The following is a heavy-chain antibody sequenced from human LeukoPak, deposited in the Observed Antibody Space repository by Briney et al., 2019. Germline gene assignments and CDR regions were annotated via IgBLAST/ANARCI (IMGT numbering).Heavy chain of an antibody. D-gene: IGHD5-18*01. CDR1: GGSISSYF. Sequence: SETLSLTCSVSGGSISSYFWSWIRQAPGKGLEWVGYALYTGSTEYIPALKSRVTISLDTSNNQFSLRLSSVTAADTAVYYCARDNGYSYGIDYWGQGRLVTVSS. J-gene: IGHJ4*02. CDR2: ALYTGST. V-gene: IGHV4-59*01. CDR3: ARDNGYSYGIDY.